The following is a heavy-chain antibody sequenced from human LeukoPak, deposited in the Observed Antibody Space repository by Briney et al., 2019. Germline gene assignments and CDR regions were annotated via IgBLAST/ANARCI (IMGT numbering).Heavy chain of an antibody. V-gene: IGHV1-2*04. CDR3: ARGRYSYPNWFDP. CDR1: GYTFTGYY. Sequence: ASVKVSCKASGYTFTGYYMHWVRQAPGQGLEWMGWINPNSGGTNYAQKFQGWVTMTRDTSISTAYMELSRLRSDDTAVYYCARGRYSYPNWFDPWGQGTLVTVSS. CDR2: INPNSGGT. J-gene: IGHJ5*02. D-gene: IGHD5-18*01.